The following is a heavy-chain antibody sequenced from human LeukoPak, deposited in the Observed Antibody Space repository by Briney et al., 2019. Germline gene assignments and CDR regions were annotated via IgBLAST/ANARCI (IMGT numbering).Heavy chain of an antibody. Sequence: GGSLRLSCAASGFTFSSYGMHWVRQAPGKGLEWVAVIWYDGSNKYYADSVKGRFTISRDNSKSALYLEMNSLRVEDSGIYYCARDLSAAYDFWGQGVVVTVSS. V-gene: IGHV3-33*01. J-gene: IGHJ4*02. CDR2: IWYDGSNK. D-gene: IGHD2-21*01. CDR3: ARDLSAAYDF. CDR1: GFTFSSYG.